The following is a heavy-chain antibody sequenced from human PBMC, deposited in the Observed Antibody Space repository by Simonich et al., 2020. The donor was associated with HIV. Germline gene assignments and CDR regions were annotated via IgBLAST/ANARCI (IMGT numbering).Heavy chain of an antibody. CDR1: GLTFSSYA. D-gene: IGHD3-16*01. V-gene: IGHV3-30*07. J-gene: IGHJ4*02. CDR2: ISYDGSNK. CDR3: ASGGSISSVWADDY. Sequence: QVQLVESGGGVVQPGRSLRLSCAASGLTFSSYAMHCVRQAPGKWLEWVAVISYDGSNKYYADSVKGRFTISRDNSKNTLYLQMNSLRAEDTAVYYCASGGSISSVWADDYWGQGTLVTVSS.